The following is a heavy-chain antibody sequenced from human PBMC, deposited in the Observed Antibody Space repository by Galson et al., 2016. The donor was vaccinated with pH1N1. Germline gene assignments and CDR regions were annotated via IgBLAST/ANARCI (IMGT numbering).Heavy chain of an antibody. Sequence: SVKVSCKASGYSVTRYYMHWVRQAPGQGLEWMGIIDPSDGTTTYSQKFRGRITMTRDTPTNSVYMELSSLTSDDTAVYYCARRYYFDYWGQETLITVSS. CDR3: ARRYYFDY. CDR1: GYSVTRYY. J-gene: IGHJ4*02. V-gene: IGHV1-46*01. CDR2: IDPSDGTT.